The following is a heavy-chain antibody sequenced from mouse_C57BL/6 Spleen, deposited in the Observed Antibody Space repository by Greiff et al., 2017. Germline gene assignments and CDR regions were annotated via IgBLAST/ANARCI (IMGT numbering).Heavy chain of an antibody. CDR2: IYPRDGST. Sequence: VKLMESGPELVKPGASVKLSCKASGYTFTSYEINWVKQRPGQGLEWIGMIYPRDGSTKYNEKFKGKATLTVDKSSSTAYMELHSLTSEDSAVYFCARRSTFYGYPGGFAYWSRGPLVTVSA. CDR1: GYTFTSYE. CDR3: ARRSTFYGYPGGFAY. V-gene: IGHV1-85*01. D-gene: IGHD2-9*01. J-gene: IGHJ3*01.